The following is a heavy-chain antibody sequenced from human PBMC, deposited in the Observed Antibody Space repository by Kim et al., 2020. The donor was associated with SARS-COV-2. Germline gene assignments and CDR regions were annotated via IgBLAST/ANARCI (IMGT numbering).Heavy chain of an antibody. CDR3: AKEIAMANYYFAN. V-gene: IGHV3-30*18. CDR1: GFSFSSYG. J-gene: IGHJ1*01. D-gene: IGHD5-18*01. Sequence: GGSLRLSCAASGFSFSSYGMHWVRQPPGKGLEWMALISDNGSGKYYADSVKGRFTISRDNSKNTLYIEMNRLRVEDTAVYYCAKEIAMANYYFANWCHGTLVT. CDR2: ISDNGSGK.